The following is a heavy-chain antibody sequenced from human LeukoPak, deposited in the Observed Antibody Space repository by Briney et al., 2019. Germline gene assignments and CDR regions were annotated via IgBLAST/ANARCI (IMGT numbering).Heavy chain of an antibody. J-gene: IGHJ4*02. V-gene: IGHV4-39*07. CDR3: ARECREDTAFDF. Sequence: SETLSLTCAVSGDSIDSTRYYWGWIRQPPGKGLEWIGSIYFSGSTYYNPSLKRRVTISVDTSKNQFSLKLSSVTAADTAVYSCARECREDTAFDFWGQGTLVTVSS. CDR1: GDSIDSTRYY. CDR2: IYFSGST. D-gene: IGHD5-18*01.